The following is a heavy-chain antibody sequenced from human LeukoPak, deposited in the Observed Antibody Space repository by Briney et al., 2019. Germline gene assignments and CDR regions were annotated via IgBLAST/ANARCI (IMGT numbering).Heavy chain of an antibody. J-gene: IGHJ4*02. V-gene: IGHV1-8*01. D-gene: IGHD2-2*01. CDR2: MNPNSGNT. CDR1: GYTFTSYD. Sequence: GGSLKLSCKASGYTFTSYDINWVRQATGQGLEWMGWMNPNSGNTGYAQKFQGRVTMTRNTSISTAYMELSSLRSEDTAVYYCSRALGYCSSTSCRTYYFDYWGQGTLVTVSS. CDR3: SRALGYCSSTSCRTYYFDY.